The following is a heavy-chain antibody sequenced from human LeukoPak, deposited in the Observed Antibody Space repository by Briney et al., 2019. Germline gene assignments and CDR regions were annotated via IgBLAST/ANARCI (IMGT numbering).Heavy chain of an antibody. CDR2: IYYSGRT. V-gene: IGHV4-59*08. CDR1: DGSISGSY. CDR3: ARHSGTHMDY. J-gene: IGHJ4*02. Sequence: SETLSLTCTVSDGSISGSYWNWIRQPPGKGLEWIGNIYYSGRTNYNPSLKSRVTISVDTSKNQVSLKLTSVTAADTAVYYCARHSGTHMDYWGQGTLVTVSS. D-gene: IGHD1-26*01.